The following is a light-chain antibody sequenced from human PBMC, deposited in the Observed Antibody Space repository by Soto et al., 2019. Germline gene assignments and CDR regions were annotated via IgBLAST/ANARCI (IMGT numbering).Light chain of an antibody. Sequence: DIQMTQSPSSLSASVGDRVTIICQASQDISNYLNWYQQKPGKAPKLLIYDASNLETGVPSRFSGSGSGTDFTFTISSLQPEDIATYYCQQYDNLTFGGGTKVDIK. CDR2: DAS. V-gene: IGKV1-33*01. J-gene: IGKJ4*01. CDR1: QDISNY. CDR3: QQYDNLT.